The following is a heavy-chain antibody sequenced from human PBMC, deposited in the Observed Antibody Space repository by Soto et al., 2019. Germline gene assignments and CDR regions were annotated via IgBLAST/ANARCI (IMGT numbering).Heavy chain of an antibody. CDR3: ASVHIYSSSWSYFDY. Sequence: PSETLSLTCTVSGGSIISYYWSWIRQPPGKGLEWIGYIYYSGSTNYNPSLKSRVTISVDTSKNQFSLKLSSVTAADTAVYYWASVHIYSSSWSYFDYWGQGTLVTVS. CDR2: IYYSGST. V-gene: IGHV4-59*01. J-gene: IGHJ4*02. D-gene: IGHD6-13*01. CDR1: GGSIISYY.